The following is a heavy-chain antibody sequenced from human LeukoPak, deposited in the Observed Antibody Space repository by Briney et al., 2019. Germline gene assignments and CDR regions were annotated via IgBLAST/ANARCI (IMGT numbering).Heavy chain of an antibody. Sequence: ASVKVSCKSSGYILTDYYMHWVRQAPGQELGWMGRINPNSGGTNYAQKFQGRVTMTRDTSISTAYMELSRLRSDDTAVYYCARGLGDYYDSRGYYYVGWFDPWGQGTLVTVSS. CDR2: INPNSGGT. V-gene: IGHV1-2*06. J-gene: IGHJ5*02. CDR1: GYILTDYY. CDR3: ARGLGDYYDSRGYYYVGWFDP. D-gene: IGHD3-22*01.